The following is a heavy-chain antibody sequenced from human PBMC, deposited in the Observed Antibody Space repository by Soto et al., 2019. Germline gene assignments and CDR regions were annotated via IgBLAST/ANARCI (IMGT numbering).Heavy chain of an antibody. CDR1: GVSITSYH. D-gene: IGHD4-4*01. CDR3: RRDMHAVFTNYFDP. J-gene: IGHJ5*02. V-gene: IGHV4-4*08. Sequence: SETLSLTSIVSGVSITSYHSSWIRQFPCNVLEWIADTTNTGNSNYNPTLRSQVTTSRDTSKNQLLLKLTSMTAADTAVYYCRRDMHAVFTNYFDPWGQGTLVTVSS. CDR2: TTNTGNS.